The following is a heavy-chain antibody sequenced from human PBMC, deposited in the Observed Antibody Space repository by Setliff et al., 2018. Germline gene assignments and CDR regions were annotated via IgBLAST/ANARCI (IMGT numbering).Heavy chain of an antibody. V-gene: IGHV1-2*02. CDR2: MNPNTGGT. J-gene: IGHJ4*02. CDR3: ARDFIWGGLTGPDY. Sequence: EASVKVSCKASGYTFTGYYMHWVRQAPGQGLEWMGWMNPNTGGTTYAQAFQARITMTRDTSISTAYMELSNLTSDDTAIYYCARDFIWGGLTGPDYWGQGTLVTSPQ. CDR1: GYTFTGYY. D-gene: IGHD3-9*01.